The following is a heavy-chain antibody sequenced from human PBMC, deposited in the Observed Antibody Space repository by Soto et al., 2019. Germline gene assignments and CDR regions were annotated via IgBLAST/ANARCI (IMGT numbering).Heavy chain of an antibody. CDR2: IYSGGST. Sequence: EVQLVESGGGLVQPGGSLRLSCAASGFTVSSNYMSWVRQAPGKGLEWVSVIYSGGSTYYADSVKGRFTISRDNSKNTLYLQMNSLRAEDTAVYYCARDLSSSWPRGVWGKGTTVTVSS. V-gene: IGHV3-66*01. J-gene: IGHJ6*04. D-gene: IGHD6-13*01. CDR3: ARDLSSSWPRGV. CDR1: GFTVSSNY.